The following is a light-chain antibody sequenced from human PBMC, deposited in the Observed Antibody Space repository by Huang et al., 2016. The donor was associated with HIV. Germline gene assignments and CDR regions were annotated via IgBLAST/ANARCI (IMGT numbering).Light chain of an antibody. CDR1: QGISNW. J-gene: IGKJ4*01. V-gene: IGKV1-12*01. CDR2: GAS. Sequence: DIQMIRSPSSVSASVGDRVTITCRASQGISNWLAWYQQKPGKAPKLLMYGASSLQSGGPSRFSGSGSGTEFTLTISNLQPEDFATYYCQQSNSFLALTFGGGTKVEIK. CDR3: QQSNSFLALT.